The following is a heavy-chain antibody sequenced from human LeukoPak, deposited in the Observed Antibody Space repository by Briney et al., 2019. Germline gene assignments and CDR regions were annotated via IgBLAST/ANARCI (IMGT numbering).Heavy chain of an antibody. CDR2: VSGSGRTI. D-gene: IGHD2-2*01. CDR1: GFTFSDYY. J-gene: IGHJ4*02. CDR3: AKDSGLYCSSTSCLNPGFDY. V-gene: IGHV3-11*01. Sequence: GGSLRLSCAASGFTFSDYYMSWIRQAPGKGLEWVSYVSGSGRTIYYADSVEGRFTISRDNAKNSLYLQMNSLRAEDTAVYYCAKDSGLYCSSTSCLNPGFDYWGQGTLVTVSS.